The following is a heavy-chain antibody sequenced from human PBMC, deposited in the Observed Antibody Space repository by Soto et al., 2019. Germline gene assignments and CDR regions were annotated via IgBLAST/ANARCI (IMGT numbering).Heavy chain of an antibody. V-gene: IGHV1-2*04. CDR2: INPNSGGT. Sequence: ASVKVSCKASGYTFTGYYMHWVRQAPGQGLEWMGWINPNSGGTNYAQKFQGWVTMTRDTSISTAYMELSRLRSDDTAVYCCARDNYGDYGLNFDYWGQGTLVTVSS. J-gene: IGHJ4*02. CDR3: ARDNYGDYGLNFDY. D-gene: IGHD4-17*01. CDR1: GYTFTGYY.